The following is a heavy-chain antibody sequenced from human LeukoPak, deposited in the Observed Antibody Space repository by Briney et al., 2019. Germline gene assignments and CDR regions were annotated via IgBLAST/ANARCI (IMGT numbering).Heavy chain of an antibody. CDR2: ISAYNDNT. CDR3: ARDPPHSSGPTSPCFEY. D-gene: IGHD6-19*01. V-gene: IGHV1-18*01. J-gene: IGHJ4*02. CDR1: GYAFTTYG. Sequence: ASVKVSCKASGYAFTTYGISWVRQAPGQGLEWMGWISAYNDNTNYAQKLQGRVTMTTDTPTSTAYMELRSLRSDDTAVYYCARDPPHSSGPTSPCFEYWGQGTLVTVSS.